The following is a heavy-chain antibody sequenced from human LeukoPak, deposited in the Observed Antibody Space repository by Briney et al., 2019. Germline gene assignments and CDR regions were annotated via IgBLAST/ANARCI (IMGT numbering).Heavy chain of an antibody. D-gene: IGHD1-26*01. V-gene: IGHV3-33*01. Sequence: AGGSLRLSCAASGFTFSSYGMHWVRQAPGKGLEWVAVIWYDGSNKYYADSVKGRFTISRDNSKNTLYLRMNSLRAEDTAVYYCARSGSYPWGADWFDPWGQGTLVTVSS. J-gene: IGHJ5*02. CDR1: GFTFSSYG. CDR2: IWYDGSNK. CDR3: ARSGSYPWGADWFDP.